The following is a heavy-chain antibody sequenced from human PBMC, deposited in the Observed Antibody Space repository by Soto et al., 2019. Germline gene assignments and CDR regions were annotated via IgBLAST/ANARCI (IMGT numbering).Heavy chain of an antibody. D-gene: IGHD2-15*01. V-gene: IGHV1-18*01. CDR1: GYIFTKYG. J-gene: IGHJ5*02. CDR3: ARYFGGGSCYSGYDWFDP. CDR2: INIYNGDT. Sequence: ASVKVSCKTSGYIFTKYGISWVRQAPGQGPEWMGGINIYNGDTNYAQKFQGRVTMTTDTSTSTAYMELRSLRSDDTAVYYCARYFGGGSCYSGYDWFDPWGQGTLVTVSS.